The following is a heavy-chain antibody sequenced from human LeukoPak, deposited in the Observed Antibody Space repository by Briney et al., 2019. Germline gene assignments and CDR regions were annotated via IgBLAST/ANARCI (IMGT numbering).Heavy chain of an antibody. Sequence: GGSLRLSCAASGFTCSSYSMNWVRQAPGKGLEWVSYISSSSSTIYYADSVKGRFTISRDNAKNSLYLQMNSLRAEDTAVYYCGVLYYRNNWFDPWGQGTLVTVSS. J-gene: IGHJ5*02. CDR3: GVLYYRNNWFDP. V-gene: IGHV3-48*01. CDR2: ISSSSSTI. D-gene: IGHD3-10*01. CDR1: GFTCSSYS.